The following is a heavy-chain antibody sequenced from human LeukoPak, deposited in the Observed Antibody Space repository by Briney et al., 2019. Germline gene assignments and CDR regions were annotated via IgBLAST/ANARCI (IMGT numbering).Heavy chain of an antibody. CDR1: GFTVSSNY. J-gene: IGHJ4*02. V-gene: IGHV3-53*01. Sequence: GGSLRLSCAASGFTVSSNYMSWVRQAPGKGLEWVSVIYSGGSTYYADSVKGRFTISRDNSKNTLYLQMNSLRAEDTAVYYCAKSQIGSGFDYWGQGTLVTVSS. CDR3: AKSQIGSGFDY. CDR2: IYSGGST. D-gene: IGHD1-26*01.